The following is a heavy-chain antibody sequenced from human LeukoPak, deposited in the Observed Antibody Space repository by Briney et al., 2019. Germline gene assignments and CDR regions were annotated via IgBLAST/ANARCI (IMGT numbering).Heavy chain of an antibody. Sequence: ASVKVSCKASGYTFTDYYMHWLRQAPGQGLEWMGRINPNSGGANYAQKFQGGVTMTRDTSITTVYMELSRLRSDDTAVYYCARAGSYGPTDAFDIWGQGTMVTVSS. D-gene: IGHD3-10*01. CDR3: ARAGSYGPTDAFDI. CDR2: INPNSGGA. J-gene: IGHJ3*02. V-gene: IGHV1-2*06. CDR1: GYTFTDYY.